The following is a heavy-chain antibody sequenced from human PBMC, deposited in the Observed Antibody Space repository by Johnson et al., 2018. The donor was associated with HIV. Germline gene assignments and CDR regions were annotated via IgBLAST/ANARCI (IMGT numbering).Heavy chain of an antibody. CDR3: AKEGSTVI. CDR1: GFTFDDYG. Sequence: VQLVESGGGVVRPGGSLRVSCAASGFTFDDYGMNWVRQAPGKGLEWVSGINWNGDSTGYADSVKGRFTISRDNSKNTLYLQMNSLGAEDTAVYYCAKEGSTVIWGQGTMVTVSS. D-gene: IGHD4-11*01. CDR2: INWNGDST. V-gene: IGHV3-20*04. J-gene: IGHJ3*01.